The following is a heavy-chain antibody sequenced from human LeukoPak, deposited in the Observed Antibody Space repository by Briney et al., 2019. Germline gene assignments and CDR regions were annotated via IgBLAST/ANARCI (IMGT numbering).Heavy chain of an antibody. CDR2: INPSGGDT. J-gene: IGHJ6*02. D-gene: IGHD6-19*01. CDR1: GYTFTSYY. V-gene: IGHV1-46*01. Sequence: GASVKVSCKASGYTFTSYYMHWVRQAPGQGLDWMGIINPSGGDTIYVQKFQGRVTMTRDTSTSAVYMELSSLKSEDTAVYYCARGKSSVWPVWLCMDVWGQGTTVTISS. CDR3: ARGKSSVWPVWLCMDV.